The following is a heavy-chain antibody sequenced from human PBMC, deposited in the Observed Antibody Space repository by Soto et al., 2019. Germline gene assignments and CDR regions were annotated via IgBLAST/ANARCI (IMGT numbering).Heavy chain of an antibody. Sequence: SETLSLTCAVYGGSFSGYCWSWIRQPPGKGLEWIGEINHSGSTNYNPSLKSRVTISVDTSKNQFSLKLSSVTAADTAVYYCARTQHPYCSGGSCSYYYGMDVWGQGTTVTV. V-gene: IGHV4-34*01. CDR3: ARTQHPYCSGGSCSYYYGMDV. D-gene: IGHD2-15*01. CDR2: INHSGST. CDR1: GGSFSGYC. J-gene: IGHJ6*02.